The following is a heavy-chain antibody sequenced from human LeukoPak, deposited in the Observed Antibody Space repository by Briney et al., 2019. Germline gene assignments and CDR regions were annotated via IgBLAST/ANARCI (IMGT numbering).Heavy chain of an antibody. CDR2: INGGGEST. CDR1: GFTFSSYI. D-gene: IGHD6-19*01. V-gene: IGHV3-23*01. J-gene: IGHJ4*02. CDR3: AKGSTYSSGWFHDY. Sequence: GGSLRLSCAASGFTFSSYIMSWVRQAPGKGLEWVSSINGGGESTNYADSVKGRFTISRDNSKNTLDLQMNGLRAEDTATYYCAKGSTYSSGWFHDYWGQGTLITVSS.